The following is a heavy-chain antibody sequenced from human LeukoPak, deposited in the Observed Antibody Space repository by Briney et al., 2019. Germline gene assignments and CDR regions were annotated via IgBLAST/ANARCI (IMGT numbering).Heavy chain of an antibody. J-gene: IGHJ5*02. Sequence: GGSLRLSCAASGFTFSSYSMNWVRQAPGKGLEWVSSISSSSSYIYYADSVKGRFTISRDNAKNSLYLQMNSLRAEDTAAYYCARNGYSSGWYRPDNWFDPWGQGTLVTVSS. CDR1: GFTFSSYS. CDR3: ARNGYSSGWYRPDNWFDP. CDR2: ISSSSSYI. D-gene: IGHD6-19*01. V-gene: IGHV3-21*01.